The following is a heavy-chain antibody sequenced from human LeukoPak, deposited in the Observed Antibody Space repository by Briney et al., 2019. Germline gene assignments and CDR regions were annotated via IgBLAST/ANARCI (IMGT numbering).Heavy chain of an antibody. CDR3: ARAIVVVPAAIPYYGMDV. CDR2: INPNDGDT. CDR1: GYTFTDYY. Sequence: GASVKVSCKASGYTFTDYYMHWVRQAPGQGFEWMGWINPNDGDTNYAQKFQGRVMITADKSTSTAYMELSSLRSEDTAVYYCARAIVVVPAAIPYYGMDVWGQGTTVTVSS. D-gene: IGHD2-2*01. J-gene: IGHJ6*02. V-gene: IGHV1-2*02.